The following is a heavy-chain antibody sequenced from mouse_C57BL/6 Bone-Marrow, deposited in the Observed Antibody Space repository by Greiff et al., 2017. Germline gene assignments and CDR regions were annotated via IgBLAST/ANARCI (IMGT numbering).Heavy chain of an antibody. Sequence: VKLQQPGAELVKPGASVKLSCKASGYTFTSYWMHWVKQRPGRGLEWIGRIDPNSGGTKYNEKFKSKATLTVDKPTSTAYMQLSSLTAEDSSVYYCARMTYYYGSVIYYWGQGTTRTVSS. D-gene: IGHD1-1*01. J-gene: IGHJ2*01. CDR3: ARMTYYYGSVIYY. CDR2: IDPNSGGT. V-gene: IGHV1-72*01. CDR1: GYTFTSYW.